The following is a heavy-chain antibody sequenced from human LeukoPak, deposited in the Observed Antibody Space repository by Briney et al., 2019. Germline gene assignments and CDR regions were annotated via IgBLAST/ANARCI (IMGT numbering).Heavy chain of an antibody. D-gene: IGHD3-10*01. CDR3: ARAVVVARGLMAYFDY. Sequence: SVTVSCKASVGAFTFYAINWVRQAPGQGLEWRGRIIPIPGMEKYAQKLQGRVTITADSSTSTAYMEVSSRRSEDTAVYYCARAVVVARGLMAYFDYWGQGTLVTVSS. CDR1: VGAFTFYA. V-gene: IGHV1-69*04. J-gene: IGHJ4*02. CDR2: IIPIPGME.